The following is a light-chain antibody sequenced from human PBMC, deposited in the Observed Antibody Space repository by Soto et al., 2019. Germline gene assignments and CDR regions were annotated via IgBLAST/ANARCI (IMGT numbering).Light chain of an antibody. J-gene: IGKJ1*01. CDR2: DAS. CDR1: QGISSY. CDR3: QQYNSYST. Sequence: AIQLTQSPSSLSASVGDRVTITCRASQGISSYLGWYQQKPGKAPNLLIYDASTLESGVPSRFSGGGFGTEFTLTISSLQPDDFATYYCQQYNSYSTFGQGTKVDIK. V-gene: IGKV1-13*02.